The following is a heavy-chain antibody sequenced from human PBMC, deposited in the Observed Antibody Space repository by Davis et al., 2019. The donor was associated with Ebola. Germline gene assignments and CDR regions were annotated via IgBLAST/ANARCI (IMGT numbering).Heavy chain of an antibody. CDR1: GFTFSSYA. CDR3: ARDLSIAAAGYYYYGMDV. D-gene: IGHD6-13*01. Sequence: GESLKISCAASGFTFSSYAMHWVRQAPGKGLEWVAVISYDGSNKYYADSVKGRFTISRDNSKNTLYLQMNSLRAEDTAVYYCARDLSIAAAGYYYYGMDVWGQGTTVTVSS. V-gene: IGHV3-30-3*01. J-gene: IGHJ6*02. CDR2: ISYDGSNK.